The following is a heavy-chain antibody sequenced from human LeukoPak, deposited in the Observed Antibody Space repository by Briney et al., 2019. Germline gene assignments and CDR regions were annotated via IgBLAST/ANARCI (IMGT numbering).Heavy chain of an antibody. CDR2: ISGSGGST. J-gene: IGHJ4*02. Sequence: GGSLRLSCAASGFTFSSYAMSWVRQAPGKGLEWVSAISGSGGSTYHADSVKGRFTISRDNSKNTLYLQMNSLRAEDTAVYYCAKVYSYGHEAYFDYWGQGTLVTVSS. D-gene: IGHD5-18*01. V-gene: IGHV3-23*01. CDR3: AKVYSYGHEAYFDY. CDR1: GFTFSSYA.